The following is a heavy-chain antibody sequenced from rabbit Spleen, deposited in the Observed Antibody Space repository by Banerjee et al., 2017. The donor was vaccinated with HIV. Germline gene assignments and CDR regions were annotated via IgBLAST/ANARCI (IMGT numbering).Heavy chain of an antibody. D-gene: IGHD1-1*01. J-gene: IGHJ4*01. Sequence: QQLVESGGGLVKPGASLTLTCKASGFTLSSYYMCWVRQAPGKGLEWIACITAVTGKAVYASWAKGRFTFSKTSSTTVTLQVTSLTAADTATYFCARDLTGVIGWNFGWWGPGTLVTVS. V-gene: IGHV1S40*01. CDR1: GFTLSSYY. CDR2: ITAVTGKA. CDR3: ARDLTGVIGWNFGW.